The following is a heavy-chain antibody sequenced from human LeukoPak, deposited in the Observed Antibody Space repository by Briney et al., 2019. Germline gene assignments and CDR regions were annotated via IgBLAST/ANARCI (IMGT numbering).Heavy chain of an antibody. CDR3: AKDKRTPHRTLDY. Sequence: GGSLRLSCAASEFTFSSYAMSWVRQAPGKGLEWVSSISGSGGSTYYADSVKGRFTISRDNSKNTLYLQMNSLRAEDTAVYYCAKDKRTPHRTLDYWGQGTLVTVSS. J-gene: IGHJ4*02. V-gene: IGHV3-23*01. CDR2: ISGSGGST. D-gene: IGHD2/OR15-2a*01. CDR1: EFTFSSYA.